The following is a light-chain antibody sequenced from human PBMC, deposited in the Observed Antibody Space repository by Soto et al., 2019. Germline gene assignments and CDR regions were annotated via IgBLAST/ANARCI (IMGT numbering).Light chain of an antibody. V-gene: IGLV1-44*01. J-gene: IGLJ1*01. CDR1: SSNIGSNT. Sequence: QSFLTQPPSASGTPGQSVTISCSGSSSNIGSNTVNWYQQLPGTAPKLLIYSNNQRPSGVPDRFSGSKSGTSASLAISGLQSEDEADYYCAAWDDSLNGHYVFGTGTKVTVL. CDR2: SNN. CDR3: AAWDDSLNGHYV.